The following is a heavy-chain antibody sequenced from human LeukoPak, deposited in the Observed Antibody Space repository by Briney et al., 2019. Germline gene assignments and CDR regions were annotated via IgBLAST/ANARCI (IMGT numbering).Heavy chain of an antibody. CDR2: IYYSGST. CDR1: GGSISTYY. D-gene: IGHD3-9*01. V-gene: IGHV4-59*13. CDR3: ARGILTGPIYAFDI. Sequence: SSETLSLTCTVSGGSISTYYWSWIRQPPGKGLERIGHIYYSGSTSYNPSLKSRVTISVDTSKNQFSLKLSSVTAADTAVYYCARGILTGPIYAFDIWGQGTMVTVSS. J-gene: IGHJ3*02.